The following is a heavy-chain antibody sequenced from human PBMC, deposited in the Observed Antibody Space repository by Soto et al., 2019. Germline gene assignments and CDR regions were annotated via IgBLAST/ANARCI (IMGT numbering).Heavy chain of an antibody. Sequence: SETLSLTCTVSGGSISSSSYYWSWIRQPKGKGLEWIGSIYYSWSTYYNPSLKSRVTISVDTSKNQFSLKLSSVTAADTAVYYCARHRRVLLWFGELLATYYYYYGMDVWGQGATVTVSS. J-gene: IGHJ6*02. V-gene: IGHV4-39*01. D-gene: IGHD3-10*01. CDR1: GGSISSSSYY. CDR2: IYYSWST. CDR3: ARHRRVLLWFGELLATYYYYYGMDV.